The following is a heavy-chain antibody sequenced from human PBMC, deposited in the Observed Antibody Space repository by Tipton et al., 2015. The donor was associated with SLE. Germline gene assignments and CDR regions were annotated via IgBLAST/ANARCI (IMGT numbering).Heavy chain of an antibody. CDR1: GGSFSGYY. Sequence: TLSLTCAVYGGSFSGYYWTWIRQPPGKGLEWIGEINHSGSTNYNPSLKSRVTMSVDTSKNQFSLKLSSVTAADTAVYYCARNRDYYYYGMDVWGQGTTVTVSS. CDR3: ARNRDYYYYGMDV. V-gene: IGHV4-34*01. CDR2: INHSGST. J-gene: IGHJ6*02.